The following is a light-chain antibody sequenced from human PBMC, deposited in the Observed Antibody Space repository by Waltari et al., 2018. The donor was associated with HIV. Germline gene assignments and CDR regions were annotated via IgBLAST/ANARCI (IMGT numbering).Light chain of an antibody. CDR2: GAS. CDR1: QSVSRN. J-gene: IGKJ1*01. CDR3: QQYNNWPRT. V-gene: IGKV3-15*01. Sequence: TVMTQSPATLSVSPGARLTLSCRASQSVSRNLAWYQQKRDQAPRLLIYGASTRATGLPARFSGSGSGTEFTLTISSLQSEDFAVYYCQQYNNWPRTFGQGTKVEI.